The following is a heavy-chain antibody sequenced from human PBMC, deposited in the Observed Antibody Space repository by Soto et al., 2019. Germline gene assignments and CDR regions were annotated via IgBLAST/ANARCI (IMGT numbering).Heavy chain of an antibody. CDR1: GFAFNNAW. D-gene: IGHD2-15*01. CDR3: TTDSYSSVVVVRFDY. Sequence: GGSLRLSCAGSGFAFNNAWINWVRQAPGKGLEWVGRIKSKALGGTTDYAAPVRGRFAINREDSRNMAYMQMNSLKTEDTAIYYCTTDSYSSVVVVRFDYWGQGTVVTVSS. J-gene: IGHJ4*02. V-gene: IGHV3-15*07. CDR2: IKSKALGGTT.